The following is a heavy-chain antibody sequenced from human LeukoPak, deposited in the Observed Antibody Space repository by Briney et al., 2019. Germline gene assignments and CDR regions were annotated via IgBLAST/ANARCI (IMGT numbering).Heavy chain of an antibody. D-gene: IGHD1-7*01. CDR1: GGSISNSDYY. Sequence: PSETLSLTCTVSGGSISNSDYYWGWIHQPPGKGLESIGSIYYSGSTNYNPSLKSRVTISVDTSKNQFSLKLSSVTAADTAVYYCARGHHAPGRGVLYNWNYVANYMAVWGKGTTVTVSS. CDR3: ARGHHAPGRGVLYNWNYVANYMAV. CDR2: IYYSGST. J-gene: IGHJ6*03. V-gene: IGHV4-39*07.